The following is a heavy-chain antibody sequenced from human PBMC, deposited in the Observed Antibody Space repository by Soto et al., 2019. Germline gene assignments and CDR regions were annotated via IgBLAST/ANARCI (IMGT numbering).Heavy chain of an antibody. CDR2: ISSSGSTI. Sequence: PGGSLRLSCAASGFTFSDYYMSWIRQAPGKGLEWVSYISSSGSTIYYADSVKGRFTISRDNAKNSLYLQMNGLRAEDTAVYYCAREPDDYYDSSGYSLGFDPWGQGTRVTVSS. CDR3: AREPDDYYDSSGYSLGFDP. V-gene: IGHV3-11*01. J-gene: IGHJ5*02. CDR1: GFTFSDYY. D-gene: IGHD3-22*01.